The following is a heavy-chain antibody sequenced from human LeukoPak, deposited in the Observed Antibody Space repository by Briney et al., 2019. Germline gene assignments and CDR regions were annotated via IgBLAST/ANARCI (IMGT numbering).Heavy chain of an antibody. D-gene: IGHD3-10*01. J-gene: IGHJ4*02. Sequence: ASVKFSCKASGYTFTTYGITWVRQAPGQGLEWMGWSADNGKTKYAQKLQGRVTVTRDTSTSTAYMELRSLRSDDTAVYYCARVISHSSGSYYFDYWGQGTLVTVSS. CDR3: ARVISHSSGSYYFDY. CDR2: SADNGKT. CDR1: GYTFTTYG. V-gene: IGHV1-18*01.